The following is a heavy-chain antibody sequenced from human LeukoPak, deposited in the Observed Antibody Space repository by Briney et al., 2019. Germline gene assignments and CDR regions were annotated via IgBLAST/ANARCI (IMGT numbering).Heavy chain of an antibody. CDR1: RYTLTELS. J-gene: IGHJ4*02. CDR3: ATSEDGQQLVRY. D-gene: IGHD6-13*01. Sequence: ASVKVSCKVSRYTLTELSMHWVRQAPGKGLEWMGGFDPEDGETIYAQKFQGRVTMTEDTSTDTAYMELSSLRSEDTAVYYCATSEDGQQLVRYWGQGTLVTVSS. V-gene: IGHV1-24*01. CDR2: FDPEDGET.